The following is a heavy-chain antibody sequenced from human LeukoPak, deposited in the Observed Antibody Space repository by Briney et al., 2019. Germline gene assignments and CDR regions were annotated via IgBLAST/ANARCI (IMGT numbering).Heavy chain of an antibody. V-gene: IGHV3-9*01. CDR1: GFTFDDYA. CDR3: ARLRYGSGSRYFDY. D-gene: IGHD3-10*01. CDR2: ISWNSGSI. J-gene: IGHJ4*02. Sequence: GGSLRLSCAASGFTFDDYAMHWVRQAPGKGLEWVSGISWNSGSIGYADSVKGRFTISRDNAKNSLYLQMNSLRAEDTAVYYCARLRYGSGSRYFDYWGQGTLVTVSS.